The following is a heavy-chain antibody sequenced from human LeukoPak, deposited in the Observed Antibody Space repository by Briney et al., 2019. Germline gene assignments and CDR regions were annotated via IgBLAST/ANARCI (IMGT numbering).Heavy chain of an antibody. CDR3: ARDEGVPTNYRFDY. Sequence: PGGSLRLSCAASGFTFSSYAMSWVRQAPGKGLEWVSAISGSGGSTYYADSVKGRFTISRDNARSSLYLQMNSLRAEDTAVYYCARDEGVPTNYRFDYWGQGTLVTVSS. D-gene: IGHD4-11*01. V-gene: IGHV3-23*01. CDR1: GFTFSSYA. J-gene: IGHJ4*02. CDR2: ISGSGGST.